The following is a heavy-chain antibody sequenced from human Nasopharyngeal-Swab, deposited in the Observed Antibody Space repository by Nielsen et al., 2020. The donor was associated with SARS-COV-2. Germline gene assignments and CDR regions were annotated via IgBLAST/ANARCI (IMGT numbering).Heavy chain of an antibody. Sequence: GESLKISCVASGFTFSTYAMYWVRQPPAKGLEWFSIISGSGGSTYYADSVKGRFTISRDNSKNTLYLQMNSLRAEDTAVYYCAKRDDYYESSGLGDWGQGTLVTVSS. V-gene: IGHV3-23*01. CDR2: ISGSGGST. J-gene: IGHJ4*02. CDR1: GFTFSTYA. D-gene: IGHD3-22*01. CDR3: AKRDDYYESSGLGD.